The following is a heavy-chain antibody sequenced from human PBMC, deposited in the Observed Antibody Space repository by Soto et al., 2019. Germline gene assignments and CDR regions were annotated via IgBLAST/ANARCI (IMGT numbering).Heavy chain of an antibody. CDR3: VRGTRDCSSTSCYTPQGSFYYGMDV. D-gene: IGHD2-2*02. V-gene: IGHV1-69*01. CDR2: IIPIFGTA. CDR1: GGSFSNYG. Sequence: QVQVVQSGAEVKKPGSSVKVSCKASGGSFSNYGISWVRQAPGEGLEWMGGIIPIFGTARYAQKFRDRLTINADESTSTGYMYLSGLRSDDTARYCCVRGTRDCSSTSCYTPQGSFYYGMDVWGHGTTVTVSS. J-gene: IGHJ6*02.